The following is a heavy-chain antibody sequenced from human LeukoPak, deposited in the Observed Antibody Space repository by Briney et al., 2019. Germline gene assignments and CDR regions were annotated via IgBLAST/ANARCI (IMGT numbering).Heavy chain of an antibody. J-gene: IGHJ4*02. CDR3: AKDYSSGWYDY. V-gene: IGHV3-23*01. Sequence: GGSLRLACAASGFTFSTYAMNWVRQAPGKGLEWVSAISGSAHNTYYADSVKGRFTISRDNSKNTLYLQMNSLRAEDTAVYYCAKDYSSGWYDYWGQGTLVTVSS. D-gene: IGHD6-19*01. CDR2: ISGSAHNT. CDR1: GFTFSTYA.